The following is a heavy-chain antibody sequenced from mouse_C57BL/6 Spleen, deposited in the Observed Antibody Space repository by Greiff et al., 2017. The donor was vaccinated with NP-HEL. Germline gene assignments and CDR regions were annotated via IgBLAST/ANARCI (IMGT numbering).Heavy chain of an antibody. CDR3: ARYDDVYYWFAY. CDR2: IRNKANGYTT. CDR1: GFTFTDYY. Sequence: EVKLVESGGGLVQPGGSLSLSCAASGFTFTDYYMSWVRQPPGKALEWLGFIRNKANGYTTEYSASVKCRFTISRDNSQSILYLQMNALRAEDSATYYCARYDDVYYWFAYWGQGTLVTVSA. J-gene: IGHJ3*01. D-gene: IGHD2-3*01. V-gene: IGHV7-3*01.